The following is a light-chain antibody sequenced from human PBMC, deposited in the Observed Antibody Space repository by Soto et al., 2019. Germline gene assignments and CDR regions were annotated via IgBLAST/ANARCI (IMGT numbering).Light chain of an antibody. Sequence: QSALSQPASVSGSPGQSITISCTGTSSDVGGYNYVSWYQQHPGKAPELMIYEVSNRPSGVSNRFSGSKSGNTASLTISGLQAEDESDYYCSSYTSSSTPVVFGGGTQLTV. CDR3: SSYTSSSTPVV. CDR2: EVS. V-gene: IGLV2-14*01. J-gene: IGLJ2*01. CDR1: SSDVGGYNY.